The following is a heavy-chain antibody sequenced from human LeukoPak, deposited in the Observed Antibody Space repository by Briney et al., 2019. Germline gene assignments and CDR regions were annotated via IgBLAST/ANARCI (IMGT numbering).Heavy chain of an antibody. CDR2: ISYDGSNK. CDR1: GFTFSSYA. CDR3: ARDRDGYNPFDY. Sequence: PGGSLGLSCAASGFTFSSYAMHWVRQAPGKGLEWVAVISYDGSNKYYADSVKGRFTISRDNSKNTLYLQMNSLRAEDTAVYYCARDRDGYNPFDYWGQGTLVTVSS. V-gene: IGHV3-30-3*01. D-gene: IGHD5-24*01. J-gene: IGHJ4*02.